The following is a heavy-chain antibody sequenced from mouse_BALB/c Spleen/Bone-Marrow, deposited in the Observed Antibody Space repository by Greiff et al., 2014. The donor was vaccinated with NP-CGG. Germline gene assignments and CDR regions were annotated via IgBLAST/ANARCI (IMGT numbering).Heavy chain of an antibody. D-gene: IGHD2-4*01. Sequence: VQLPQSGAELVRSGASVKLSCTAYGFNIKGYYMHWVKQRPEQGLEWIGWIDPENGDTEYAPKFQGKATMTADTSSNTAYLQLSSLTSEDTAVYYCNARGDYDFDYFDYWGQGTTLTVSS. CDR3: NARGDYDFDYFDY. V-gene: IGHV14-4*02. J-gene: IGHJ2*01. CDR2: IDPENGDT. CDR1: GFNIKGYY.